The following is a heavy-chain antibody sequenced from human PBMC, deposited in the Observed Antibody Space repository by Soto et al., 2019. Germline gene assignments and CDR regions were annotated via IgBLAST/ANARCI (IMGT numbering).Heavy chain of an antibody. J-gene: IGHJ5*02. D-gene: IGHD1-1*01. CDR3: ARRQNWNNLFDT. V-gene: IGHV4-59*08. CDR2: SYYSGST. CDR1: GCSITNNY. Sequence: SETLSLTCPVSGCSITNNYWSWIRQSPGKGLEWIGCSYYSGSTSYNPSLRSRVTISIDTSKTQFSLRLRSVTAADTAVYYCARRQNWNNLFDTWGQGTLVTVSS.